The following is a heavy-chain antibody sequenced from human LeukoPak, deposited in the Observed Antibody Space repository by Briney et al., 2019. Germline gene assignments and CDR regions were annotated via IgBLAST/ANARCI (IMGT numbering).Heavy chain of an antibody. D-gene: IGHD3-22*01. J-gene: IGHJ4*02. Sequence: ASVKVSCKASGYTFTSYGISWVRQAPGQGLEWMGWISAYNGNTNYAQKLQGRVTMTTDTSTSTAYMELRSLRSDDTAVYYCASVDYYDSSGYLPAGWGQGTLVTVSS. V-gene: IGHV1-18*01. CDR2: ISAYNGNT. CDR3: ASVDYYDSSGYLPAG. CDR1: GYTFTSYG.